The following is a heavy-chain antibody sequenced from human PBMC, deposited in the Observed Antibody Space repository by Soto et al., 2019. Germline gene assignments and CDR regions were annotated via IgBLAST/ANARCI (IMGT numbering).Heavy chain of an antibody. V-gene: IGHV3-21*01. CDR3: ASIHSGDYGWFDP. J-gene: IGHJ5*02. D-gene: IGHD4-17*01. CDR2: ISRSSSYK. CDR1: GFTFSNYS. Sequence: EVQLVESGGGLVKPGGSLRLSCAASGFTFSNYSMNWVRQAPGKGLEWVSSISRSSSYKYYADSVKGRFTISRDNAKNSLYLQMNSLRAEDTAVYYCASIHSGDYGWFDPWGQGTLVTVSS.